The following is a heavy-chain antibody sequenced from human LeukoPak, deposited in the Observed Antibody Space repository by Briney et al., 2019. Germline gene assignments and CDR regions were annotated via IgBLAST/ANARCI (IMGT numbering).Heavy chain of an antibody. V-gene: IGHV4-30-4*01. CDR3: ARTSRSGYYYFDY. CDR2: IYYSGST. D-gene: IGHD3-3*01. J-gene: IGHJ4*02. CDR1: GGSISSGDYY. Sequence: SQTLSLTCTVSGGSISSGDYYWSWIRQPPGRGLEWIGYIYYSGSTYYNPSLKSRVTISVDTSKNQFSLKLSSVTAADTAVYYCARTSRSGYYYFDYWGQGTVVTVSS.